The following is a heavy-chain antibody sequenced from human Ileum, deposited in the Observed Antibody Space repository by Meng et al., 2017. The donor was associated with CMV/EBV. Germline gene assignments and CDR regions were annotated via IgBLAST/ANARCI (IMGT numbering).Heavy chain of an antibody. CDR3: ARDGH. CDR2: INWDGTNT. CDR1: GFTFDDYS. Sequence: EVQWVESGGLVVQPGGSLRLSCAASGFTFDDYSMHWVRQRPGKGLEWISIINWDGTNTDYADSVRGRFTISRDNSRNSLYLEMNSLRTEDTAFYFCARDGHWGQGTLVTVSS. V-gene: IGHV3-43*01. J-gene: IGHJ4*02.